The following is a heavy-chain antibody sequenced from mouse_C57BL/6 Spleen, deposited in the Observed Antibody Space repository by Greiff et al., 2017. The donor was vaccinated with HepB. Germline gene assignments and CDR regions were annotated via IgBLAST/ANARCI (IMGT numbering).Heavy chain of an antibody. CDR1: GYTFTSYW. J-gene: IGHJ4*01. CDR2: IYPSDSET. V-gene: IGHV1-61*01. Sequence: QVHVKQPGAELVRPGSSVKLSCKASGYTFTSYWMDWVKQRPGQGLEWIGNIYPSDSETHYNQKFKDKATLTVDKSSSTAYMQLSSLTSEDSAVYYCALLWLRGAMDYWGQGTSVTVSS. CDR3: ALLWLRGAMDY. D-gene: IGHD2-9*01.